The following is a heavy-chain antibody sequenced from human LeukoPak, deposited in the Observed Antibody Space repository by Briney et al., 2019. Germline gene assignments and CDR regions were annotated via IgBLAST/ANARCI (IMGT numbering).Heavy chain of an antibody. J-gene: IGHJ4*02. D-gene: IGHD5-18*01. Sequence: SETLSLTCTVSGGSISRYYWSWIRQSPGEGLEWIGYIHYRGSTNYNPSLKSRVTISVDTSKNQFSLKLSSLTAAETSVYYCARSVLGYSYGLHIDYWGQGTLVTVSS. CDR1: GGSISRYY. CDR3: ARSVLGYSYGLHIDY. V-gene: IGHV4-59*01. CDR2: IHYRGST.